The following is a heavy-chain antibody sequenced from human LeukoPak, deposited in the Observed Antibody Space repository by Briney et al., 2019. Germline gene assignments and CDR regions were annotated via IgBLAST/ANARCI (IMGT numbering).Heavy chain of an antibody. CDR2: ISYDGSNK. Sequence: GGSLRLSCAASGFTFSIYGMHWVRQAPGKGLEWVAVISYDGSNKYYADSVKGRFTISRDNSKNTLYLQMNSLRAEDTAVYYCAIRPDYWGQGTLVTVSS. J-gene: IGHJ4*02. CDR3: AIRPDY. V-gene: IGHV3-30*03. CDR1: GFTFSIYG.